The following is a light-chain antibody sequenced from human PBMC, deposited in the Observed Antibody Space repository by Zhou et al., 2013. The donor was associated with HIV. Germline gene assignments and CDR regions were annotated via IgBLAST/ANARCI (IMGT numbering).Light chain of an antibody. V-gene: IGKV1-8*01. CDR3: LQHNSYPWT. Sequence: IRMTQSPSSFSASTGDRVTISCRASQDISTYVAWYQQKLGKTPRLLIYGASTLQSGVPSRFSGTGSGTDFTLTISCLQSEDFATYYCLQHNSYPWTFGQGTKVEIK. CDR2: GAS. CDR1: QDISTY. J-gene: IGKJ1*01.